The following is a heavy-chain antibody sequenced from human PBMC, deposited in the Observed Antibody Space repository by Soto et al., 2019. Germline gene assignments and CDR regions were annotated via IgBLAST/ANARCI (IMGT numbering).Heavy chain of an antibody. V-gene: IGHV1-18*04. D-gene: IGHD3-22*01. CDR3: ARSRGASNYYDSSGYKNWFDP. CDR2: ISAYNGNT. Sequence: ASVKVSCKASGYTFTSYGISWVRQAPGQGLEWMGWISAYNGNTNYAQKLQGRVTMTTDTSTSTAYMGLRSLRSDDTAVYYCARSRGASNYYDSSGYKNWFDPWGQGTLVTVSS. J-gene: IGHJ5*02. CDR1: GYTFTSYG.